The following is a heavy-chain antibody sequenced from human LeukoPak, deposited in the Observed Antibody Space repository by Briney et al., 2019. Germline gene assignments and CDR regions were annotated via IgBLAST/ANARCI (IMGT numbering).Heavy chain of an antibody. V-gene: IGHV1-2*02. D-gene: IGHD2-15*01. CDR1: GYTFTGYY. Sequence: ASVKVSSKASGYTFTGYYMHWVRQAPGQGLEWMGWINPNSGGTNYAQKFQGKVTMTRDTSISTAYMELSRLRSDDTAVYYCARVVLVTAFDPWGQGTLVTVSS. CDR2: INPNSGGT. J-gene: IGHJ5*02. CDR3: ARVVLVTAFDP.